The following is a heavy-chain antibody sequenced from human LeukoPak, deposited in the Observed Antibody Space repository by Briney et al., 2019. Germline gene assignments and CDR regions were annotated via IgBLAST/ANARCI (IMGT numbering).Heavy chain of an antibody. Sequence: GGSLRLSCAASGFTFSNAWMSWVRQAPGKGLEWVGRIKSKTDGGTTDYAAPVKGRFTISRDDSKNTLYLQMNSLKTEDTAVYYCTSRGTTLRDYFDYWGQGTLVTVSS. V-gene: IGHV3-15*01. CDR3: TSRGTTLRDYFDY. CDR1: GFTFSNAW. CDR2: IKSKTDGGTT. D-gene: IGHD2/OR15-2a*01. J-gene: IGHJ4*02.